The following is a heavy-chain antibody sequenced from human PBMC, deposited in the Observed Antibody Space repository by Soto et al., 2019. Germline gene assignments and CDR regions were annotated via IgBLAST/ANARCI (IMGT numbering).Heavy chain of an antibody. D-gene: IGHD3-22*01. V-gene: IGHV3-13*04. J-gene: IGHJ6*02. CDR3: ARSPPGGYHYYYGMDV. CDR1: GFTFSSYY. Sequence: GGSLSLSCAASGFTFSSYYMQWVRQATGKGLEWVSAIGTAGDTYYPGSVKGRFTISRENAKNSLYLQMNSLRAGDTAVYYCARSPPGGYHYYYGMDVWGQGTTVTVSS. CDR2: IGTAGDT.